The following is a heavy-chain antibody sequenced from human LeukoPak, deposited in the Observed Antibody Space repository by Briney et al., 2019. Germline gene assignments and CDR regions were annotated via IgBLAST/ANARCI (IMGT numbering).Heavy chain of an antibody. J-gene: IGHJ4*02. CDR2: IYSGGYT. D-gene: IGHD3/OR15-3a*01. V-gene: IGHV3-53*01. Sequence: GGSLRLSCAASGFTVSSNYMSWVRQAPGKGLEWVSVIYSGGYTYYADSAKGRFTISRDNSKNTLYLQMNSLRAEDTAVYYCAKPPGTGYLSDYWGQGTLVTVSS. CDR3: AKPPGTGYLSDY. CDR1: GFTVSSNY.